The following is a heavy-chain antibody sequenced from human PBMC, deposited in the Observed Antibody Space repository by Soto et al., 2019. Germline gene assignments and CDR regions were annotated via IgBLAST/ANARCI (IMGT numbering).Heavy chain of an antibody. J-gene: IGHJ6*02. CDR3: ARGTRATQYYFDFYGMDV. D-gene: IGHD3-10*01. Sequence: SAALSLPFTFSGGSINSYYWCWILQPPGKGLEWIGYISHSGTTSYNPSLKSRLTISLNTSKNQFSLKLRSVSAADTAIYYCARGTRATQYYFDFYGMDVWGQGTTVTVSS. CDR2: ISHSGTT. V-gene: IGHV4-59*01. CDR1: GGSINSYY.